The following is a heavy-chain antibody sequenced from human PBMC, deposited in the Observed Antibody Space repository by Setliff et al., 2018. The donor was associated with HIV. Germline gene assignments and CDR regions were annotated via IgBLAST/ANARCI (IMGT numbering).Heavy chain of an antibody. CDR3: AREDTAPPDYYYSYMDV. CDR1: GYTFTTYS. CDR2: INVGNGDT. V-gene: IGHV1-3*01. J-gene: IGHJ6*03. D-gene: IGHD5-18*01. Sequence: ASVKVSCKPSGYTFTTYSMHWVRQAPGHSLEWMGWINVGNGDTKYSQELQGRITITRDTSASTAYMELRSLRSDDTAVYYCAREDTAPPDYYYSYMDVWGKGTTVTVSS.